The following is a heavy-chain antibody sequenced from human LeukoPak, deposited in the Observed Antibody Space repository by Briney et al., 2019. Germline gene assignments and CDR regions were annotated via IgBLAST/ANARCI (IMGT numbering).Heavy chain of an antibody. V-gene: IGHV4-39*01. CDR3: ASQLFPLAVSGFDY. D-gene: IGHD6-19*01. CDR2: IYYSGST. CDR1: VGSIRRSTHY. Sequence: SDTLSLTRTVSVGSIRRSTHYWGCIRHPPGKGLEWIGTIYYSGSTYYNPSLKSRVTISVDTSKKLFSLKLSSVTAADTAVYYFASQLFPLAVSGFDYWGQGTLVTVSS. J-gene: IGHJ4*02.